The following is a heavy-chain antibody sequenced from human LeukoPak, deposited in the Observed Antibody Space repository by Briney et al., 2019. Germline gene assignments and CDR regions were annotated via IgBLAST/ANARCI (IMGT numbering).Heavy chain of an antibody. J-gene: IGHJ4*02. Sequence: GGSLRLSCGASGFTFGSYAMSWVRQAPGKGLEWVSAISDSGGSTYYADSVKGRFTISRDNSKNTLYLQMNSLRAEDTAIYYCAKVTTVVCFDYWGQGTLVTVSS. CDR1: GFTFGSYA. CDR2: ISDSGGST. V-gene: IGHV3-23*01. CDR3: AKVTTVVCFDY. D-gene: IGHD4-23*01.